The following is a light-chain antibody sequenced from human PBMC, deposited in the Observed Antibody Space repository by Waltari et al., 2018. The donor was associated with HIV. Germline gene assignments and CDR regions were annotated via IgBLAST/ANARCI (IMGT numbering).Light chain of an antibody. Sequence: SYELTQPPSVSVSPEQTASITCSGAKLGDSYVCWYQQKPGQSPVMLIYQATKRPSGIPERFSGSNSGNTATLTISGTQAMDEADYYCQTWDTTTVVFGGGTKLTVL. J-gene: IGLJ2*01. CDR1: KLGDSY. V-gene: IGLV3-1*01. CDR3: QTWDTTTVV. CDR2: QAT.